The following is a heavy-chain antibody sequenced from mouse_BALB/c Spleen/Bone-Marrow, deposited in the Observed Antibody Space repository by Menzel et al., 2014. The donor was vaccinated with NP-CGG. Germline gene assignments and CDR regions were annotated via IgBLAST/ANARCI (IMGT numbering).Heavy chain of an antibody. V-gene: IGHV1-18*01. CDR3: ARRDYYDYAWFAY. Sequence: EVQLQQSGPALVKPGASMKISCKASGYSFTGYTMNWVKQNHGKNLEWIGLINPYNGGTTYNQKFKGKATFTVDKSSSTAYMELLSLTSEDSAVYYCARRDYYDYAWFAYWGQGTLVTVSA. CDR1: GYSFTGYT. D-gene: IGHD2-4*01. CDR2: INPYNGGT. J-gene: IGHJ3*01.